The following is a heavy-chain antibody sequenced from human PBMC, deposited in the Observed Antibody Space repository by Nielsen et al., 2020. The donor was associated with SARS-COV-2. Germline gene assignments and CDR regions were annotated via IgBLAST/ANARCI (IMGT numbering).Heavy chain of an antibody. CDR1: GFTLSTYS. D-gene: IGHD6-13*01. Sequence: GESLKISCAGSGFTLSTYSMNWVRQTPERGLEWLSAISSTSTYIFYADSVKGRFTVSRDNAKNSLYLQMNSLRAEDTAIYYCAADVAAASRMFDPWGQGTLVTVSS. J-gene: IGHJ5*02. CDR2: ISSTSTYI. CDR3: AADVAAASRMFDP. V-gene: IGHV3-21*01.